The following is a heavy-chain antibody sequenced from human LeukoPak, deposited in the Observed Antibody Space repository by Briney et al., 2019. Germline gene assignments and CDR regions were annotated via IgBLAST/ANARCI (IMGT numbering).Heavy chain of an antibody. CDR3: AREGQQLANNWFDP. D-gene: IGHD6-13*01. Sequence: ASVKVSRKASGYMFSSYGISWVRQAPGQGLEWMGWISANNGNANYAQKLQGRVTMTRDTSISTAYMELSRLRSDDTAVYYCAREGQQLANNWFDPWGQGTLVTVSS. CDR2: ISANNGNA. V-gene: IGHV1-18*01. J-gene: IGHJ5*02. CDR1: GYMFSSYG.